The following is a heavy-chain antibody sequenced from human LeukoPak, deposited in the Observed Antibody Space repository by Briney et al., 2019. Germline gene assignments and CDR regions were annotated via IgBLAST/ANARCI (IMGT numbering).Heavy chain of an antibody. J-gene: IGHJ4*02. D-gene: IGHD6-19*01. Sequence: GGSLRLSCEASGFTFSNYGMAWFRQAPGKGLEWVSTINLNGDETHYADSVKGRFTISRDNSKSTPALRMSSLRVEDTAVYYCERDPSEYEYNRGWYRDFWGQGSQVIVSS. V-gene: IGHV3-23*01. CDR1: GFTFSNYG. CDR3: ERDPSEYEYNRGWYRDF. CDR2: INLNGDET.